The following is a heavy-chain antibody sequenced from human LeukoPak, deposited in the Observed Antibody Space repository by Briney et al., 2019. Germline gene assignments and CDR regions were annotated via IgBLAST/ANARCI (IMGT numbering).Heavy chain of an antibody. Sequence: TGGSLRLSCAASGFTFSSYEMNWVRQAPGKGLEWVSYISSSGSTIYYADSVKGRFTISRDNAKHSLYLQMNSLRAEDTAVYYCARSRYRPIFDYWGQGTLVTVSS. CDR1: GFTFSSYE. CDR3: ARSRYRPIFDY. D-gene: IGHD5-18*01. V-gene: IGHV3-48*03. J-gene: IGHJ4*02. CDR2: ISSSGSTI.